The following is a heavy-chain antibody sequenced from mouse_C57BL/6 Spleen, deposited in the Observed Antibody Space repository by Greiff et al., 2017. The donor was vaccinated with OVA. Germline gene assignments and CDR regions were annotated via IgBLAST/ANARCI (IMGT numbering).Heavy chain of an antibody. J-gene: IGHJ1*03. D-gene: IGHD1-1*01. Sequence: QVQLQQSGAELVKPGASVKLSCKASGYTFTSYWMHWVKQRPGQGLEWIGMIHPNSGSTNYNEKFKSKATLTVDKSSSTAYMQLSSLTSEDSAVYYCAGCYYGSSYHWYFDVWGTGTTVTVSS. CDR2: IHPNSGST. V-gene: IGHV1-64*01. CDR1: GYTFTSYW. CDR3: AGCYYGSSYHWYFDV.